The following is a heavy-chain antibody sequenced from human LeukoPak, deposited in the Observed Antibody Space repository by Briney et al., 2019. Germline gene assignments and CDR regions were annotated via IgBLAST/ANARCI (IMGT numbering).Heavy chain of an antibody. Sequence: PGGSLRLSCAASGFTFSSYAMSWVRQAPGKGLEWVSAISGSGGSTYYADSVKGRFTISRDNSKNTLYLQMNSLRAEDTAVYYCAKDGGTEPWELLDAFDIWGQGTMVTVSS. CDR1: GFTFSSYA. V-gene: IGHV3-23*01. CDR3: AKDGGTEPWELLDAFDI. D-gene: IGHD1-26*01. CDR2: ISGSGGST. J-gene: IGHJ3*02.